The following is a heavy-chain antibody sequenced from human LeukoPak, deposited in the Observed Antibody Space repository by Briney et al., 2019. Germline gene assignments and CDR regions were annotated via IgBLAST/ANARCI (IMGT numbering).Heavy chain of an antibody. CDR2: IYTCGST. J-gene: IGHJ3*02. CDR3: ARDRVVVVPAAEDAFDI. CDR1: GGSISSGSYY. Sequence: SQTLSLTCTVSGGSISSGSYYWSWIRQPAGKGLEWIGRIYTCGSTNYNPSLKSRVTISVDTSKNQFSLKLSSVTAADTAVYYCARDRVVVVPAAEDAFDIWGQGTMVTVSS. D-gene: IGHD2-2*01. V-gene: IGHV4-61*02.